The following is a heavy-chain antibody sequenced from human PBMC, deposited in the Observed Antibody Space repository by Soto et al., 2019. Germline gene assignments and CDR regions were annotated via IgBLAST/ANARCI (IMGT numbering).Heavy chain of an antibody. Sequence: EVQLVESGGGLVKPGGSLRLSCAASGFTFSNAWMSWVRQAPGKGLEWVGRIKSKTDGGTTDYAAPVKGRFTISRDDSKNTLYLQMNSLKTEDTAVYYCARGIGYSAQDYWGQGTLVTVSS. CDR1: GFTFSNAW. CDR2: IKSKTDGGTT. CDR3: ARGIGYSAQDY. D-gene: IGHD5-18*01. J-gene: IGHJ4*02. V-gene: IGHV3-15*01.